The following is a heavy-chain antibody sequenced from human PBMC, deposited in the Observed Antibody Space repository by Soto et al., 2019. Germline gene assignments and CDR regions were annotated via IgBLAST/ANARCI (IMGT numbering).Heavy chain of an antibody. J-gene: IGHJ5*02. CDR1: GGSISSSNW. CDR3: ARRWMVRGVMNWFDP. D-gene: IGHD3-10*01. Sequence: QVQLQESGPGLVKPSGTLSLTCAVSGGSISSSNWWSWVRQPPGKGLEWIGEIYHSGSTHYNPSRRRRVTLSVDKSNDQFSRQLSAGTGADTAVYYCARRWMVRGVMNWFDPWGQGTLVTVSS. CDR2: IYHSGST. V-gene: IGHV4-4*02.